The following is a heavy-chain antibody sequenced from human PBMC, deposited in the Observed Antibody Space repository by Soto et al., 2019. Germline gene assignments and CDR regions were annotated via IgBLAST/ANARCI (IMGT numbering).Heavy chain of an antibody. CDR1: GFSVTANY. Sequence: DVQVVESGGGLIQPGGSLRLSCEVSGFSVTANYMSWVRQAPEKGLVWVSVIYSGGSTYNVDSVKGRFSISRDISKNTLYLQMNSLGAEDTAVYYCHGYGYWGQGTLVTVSS. D-gene: IGHD5-12*01. J-gene: IGHJ4*02. CDR3: HGYGY. CDR2: IYSGGST. V-gene: IGHV3-53*01.